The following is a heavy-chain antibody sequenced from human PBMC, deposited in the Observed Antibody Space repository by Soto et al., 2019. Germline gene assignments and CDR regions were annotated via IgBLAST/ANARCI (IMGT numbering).Heavy chain of an antibody. CDR1: GFTFGDYA. V-gene: IGHV3-49*03. J-gene: IGHJ4*02. CDR3: TRDGRGWLQPFDY. CDR2: IRSKAYGGTT. Sequence: GGSLRLSCTASGFTFGDYAMSWFRQAPGKGLEWVGFIRSKAYGGTTEYAASVKGRFTISRDDSKSIAYLQMNSLKTEDTAVYYCTRDGRGWLQPFDYWGQGTLVTVSS. D-gene: IGHD5-12*01.